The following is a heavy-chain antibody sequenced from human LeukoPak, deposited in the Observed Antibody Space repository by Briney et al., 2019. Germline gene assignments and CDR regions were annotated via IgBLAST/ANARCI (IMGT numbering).Heavy chain of an antibody. D-gene: IGHD3-10*01. J-gene: IGHJ5*02. Sequence: GGSLRLSCAASGFTFSSYSMNWVRQAPGKGLEWVSSISSSSYIYYADSVKGRFTISRDNAKNSLYLQMNSLRAEDTAVYYCAFLWFGELPNWFDPWGQGTLVTVSS. CDR1: GFTFSSYS. CDR2: ISSSSYI. V-gene: IGHV3-21*01. CDR3: AFLWFGELPNWFDP.